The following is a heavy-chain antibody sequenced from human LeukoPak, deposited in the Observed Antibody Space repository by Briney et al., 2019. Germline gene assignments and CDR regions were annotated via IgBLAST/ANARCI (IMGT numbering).Heavy chain of an antibody. CDR3: ARPRSSSGWDGDFDY. D-gene: IGHD6-19*01. CDR2: IYSSGST. CDR1: GGSVSSGNYY. Sequence: SETLSLTCTVSGGSVSSGNYYWSWIRQPAGKGLEWIGRIYSSGSTNYNPSLKSRVTMSVETSKNQFSLKLSSVTAADTAMYYCARPRSSSGWDGDFDYWGQGTLVTVSS. J-gene: IGHJ4*02. V-gene: IGHV4-61*02.